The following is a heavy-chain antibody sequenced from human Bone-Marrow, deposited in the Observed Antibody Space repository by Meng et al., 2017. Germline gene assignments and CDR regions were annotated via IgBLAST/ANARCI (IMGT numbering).Heavy chain of an antibody. Sequence: SLKISCAASGFTFDDYAMHWVRQAPGKGLEWVSGISWDSNTIDYADSVKGRFTISRDNAKNSLYLQMNSLGAEDTALYYCAKDVATGRYSRGCDYWGQGALVTSPQ. CDR2: ISWDSNTI. J-gene: IGHJ4*02. CDR3: AKDVATGRYSRGCDY. V-gene: IGHV3-9*01. CDR1: GFTFDDYA. D-gene: IGHD1-26*01.